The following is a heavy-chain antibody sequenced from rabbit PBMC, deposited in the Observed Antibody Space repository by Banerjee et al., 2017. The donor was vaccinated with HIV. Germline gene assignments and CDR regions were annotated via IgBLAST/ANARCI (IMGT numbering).Heavy chain of an antibody. CDR3: ARDGAGYAGYGYAHL. CDR1: GFSFNNKYV. D-gene: IGHD6-1*01. CDR2: INTSSGNT. V-gene: IGHV1S40*01. J-gene: IGHJ4*01. Sequence: LTCTASGFSFNNKYVMCWVRQAPGKGLEWIACINTSSGNTVYATWAKGRFTISRTSSTTVALQMTSLTAADTATYFCARDGAGYAGYGYAHLWGPGTLVTVS.